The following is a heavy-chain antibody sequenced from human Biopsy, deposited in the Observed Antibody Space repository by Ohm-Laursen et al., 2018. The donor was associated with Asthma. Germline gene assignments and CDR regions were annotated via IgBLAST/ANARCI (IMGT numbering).Heavy chain of an antibody. CDR2: INPNSGGT. D-gene: IGHD6-13*01. CDR1: GYTFIGCH. V-gene: IGHV1-2*06. Sequence: ASVKVSCKVSGYTFIGCHIHWMRQAPGQGLEWMGRINPNSGGTNYAQKFQGRVTMTRDTSMSTAYMEVSRLRSDDTAVYYCARGQKSAGDRCFDPWGQGTLVTVSS. CDR3: ARGQKSAGDRCFDP. J-gene: IGHJ5*02.